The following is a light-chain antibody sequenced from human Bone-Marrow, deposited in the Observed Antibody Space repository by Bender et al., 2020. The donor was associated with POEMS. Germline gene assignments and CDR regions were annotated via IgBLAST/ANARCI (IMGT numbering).Light chain of an antibody. CDR1: SSDIGGYNS. J-gene: IGLJ3*02. CDR3: SSFTSSYTLL. CDR2: DVS. V-gene: IGLV2-14*03. Sequence: QSALTQPPSASGSPGQSVTISCTGTSSDIGGYNSVSWYQQHPGKAPKLMIYDVSYRSSGVSDRFSGSKSGNTASLTISGLQTEDEADYYCSSFTSSYTLLFGGGTKVTVL.